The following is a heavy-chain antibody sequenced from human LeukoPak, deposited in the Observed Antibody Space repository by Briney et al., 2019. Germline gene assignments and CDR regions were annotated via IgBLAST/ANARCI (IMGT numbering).Heavy chain of an antibody. Sequence: PSETLSLTCAVYGGSFSGYYWSWIRQPPGKGLEWIGEINHSGSTNYNPSLKSRVTISVDTSKNQFSLKLSSVTAADTAVYYCARGVGIMTNYYYYGMDVWGQGTTVTVSS. CDR1: GGSFSGYY. V-gene: IGHV4-34*01. J-gene: IGHJ6*02. D-gene: IGHD3-16*01. CDR2: INHSGST. CDR3: ARGVGIMTNYYYYGMDV.